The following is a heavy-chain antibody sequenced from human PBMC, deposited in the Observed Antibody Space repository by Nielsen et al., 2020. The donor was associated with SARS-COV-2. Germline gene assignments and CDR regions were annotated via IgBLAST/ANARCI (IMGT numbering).Heavy chain of an antibody. CDR1: GYTFTSNG. V-gene: IGHV1-46*01. CDR2: INPSGGST. J-gene: IGHJ4*02. Sequence: ASVKVSCKASGYTFTSNGITWARQAPGQGLEWMGIINPSGGSTSYAQKFQGRVTMTRDTSTSTVYMELSSLRSEDTAVYYCARVLLGSGSYTFDYWGQGTLVTVSS. D-gene: IGHD3-10*01. CDR3: ARVLLGSGSYTFDY.